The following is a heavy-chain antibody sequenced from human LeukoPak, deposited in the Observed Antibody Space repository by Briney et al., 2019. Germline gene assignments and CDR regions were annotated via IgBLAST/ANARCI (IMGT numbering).Heavy chain of an antibody. Sequence: PSETLSLTCTVSGGSISSSSYYWGWIRQPPGEGLEWIGSIYYSGSTYYNPSLKSRVTISVDTSKNQFSPKLSSVTAADTAVYYCARKSGSGNDYWGQGTLVTVSS. CDR1: GGSISSSSYY. J-gene: IGHJ4*02. V-gene: IGHV4-39*01. CDR2: IYYSGST. D-gene: IGHD3-10*01. CDR3: ARKSGSGNDY.